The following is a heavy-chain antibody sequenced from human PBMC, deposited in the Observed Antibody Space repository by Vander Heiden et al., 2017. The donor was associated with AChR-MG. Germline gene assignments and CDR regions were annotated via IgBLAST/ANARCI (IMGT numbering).Heavy chain of an antibody. V-gene: IGHV3-23*01. J-gene: IGHJ6*02. Sequence: VQLLESGGCLVQPGGSLRLSCAASGFTFRRYAMIGVRQAAGNGVEWVAAISGSGGSTYYADSVKGRFTIASDNSKNTLYLQRNSLRAEDTAVYYCAKVVPAAMGGHYYYYYGMDVWGQGTTVTVSS. D-gene: IGHD2-2*01. CDR1: GFTFRRYA. CDR2: ISGSGGST. CDR3: AKVVPAAMGGHYYYYYGMDV.